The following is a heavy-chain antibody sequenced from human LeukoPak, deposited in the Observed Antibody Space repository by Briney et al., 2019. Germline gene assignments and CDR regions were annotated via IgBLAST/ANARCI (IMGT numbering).Heavy chain of an antibody. CDR2: INPNSGGI. D-gene: IGHD3-22*01. CDR1: GYTLTGYH. Sequence: ASVKVSCKASGYTLTGYHMHWVRQAPGQGLEWIGRINPNSGGINYAQKFQGRVTMTRETSISTAYMELSRLRSDDTAVYYCAREGHSYDSSGYYSFDYWGQGTLVTVSS. V-gene: IGHV1-2*06. CDR3: AREGHSYDSSGYYSFDY. J-gene: IGHJ4*02.